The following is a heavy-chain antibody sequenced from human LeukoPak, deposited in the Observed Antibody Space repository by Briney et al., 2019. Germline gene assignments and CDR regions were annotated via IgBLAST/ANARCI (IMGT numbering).Heavy chain of an antibody. J-gene: IGHJ4*02. V-gene: IGHV4-39*01. CDR3: ARLHWLSTDY. CDR2: FYYIGST. CDR1: GGSISSSSYY. D-gene: IGHD3-22*01. Sequence: SETLSLTCTVSGGSISSSSYYWGWIRQPPGKELEWIGSFYYIGSTYYNPSLKSRVTICVDTSQNQFSLQLSSVTAADTAVYYCARLHWLSTDYWGQGTLVTVSS.